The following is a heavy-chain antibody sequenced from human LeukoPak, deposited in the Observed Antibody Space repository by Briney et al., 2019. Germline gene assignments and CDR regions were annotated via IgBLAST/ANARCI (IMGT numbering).Heavy chain of an antibody. CDR2: ISAYNGNT. J-gene: IGHJ4*02. CDR1: GYTFTSYG. Sequence: GASVKVSCKASGYTFTSYGISWVRQAPGQGLEWMGWISAYNGNTNYAQKPQGRVTMTTDTSTSTAYMELRSLRSDDTAVYYCARDSHGRCSSTSCYFWPARRYYFDYWGQGTLVTVSS. CDR3: ARDSHGRCSSTSCYFWPARRYYFDY. D-gene: IGHD2-2*01. V-gene: IGHV1-18*01.